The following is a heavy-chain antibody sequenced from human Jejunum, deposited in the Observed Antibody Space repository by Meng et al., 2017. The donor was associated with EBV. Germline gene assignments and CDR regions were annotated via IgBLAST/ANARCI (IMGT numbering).Heavy chain of an antibody. CDR1: VYTFTNYG. Sequence: HAQLVQPGGEVKKPAASVKVSCKASVYTFTNYGITWVRQAPGQWLEWMGWISAYNGNTNYAQTLQGRVTMTTDTSTSTAYMELGSLRSDDTAVYYCARGDYREEGGRDYWGQGTLVTVSA. CDR3: ARGDYREEGGRDY. V-gene: IGHV1-18*01. J-gene: IGHJ4*02. CDR2: ISAYNGNT. D-gene: IGHD4-17*01.